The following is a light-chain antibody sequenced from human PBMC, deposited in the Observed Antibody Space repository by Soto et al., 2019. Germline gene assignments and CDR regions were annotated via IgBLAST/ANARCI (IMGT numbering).Light chain of an antibody. V-gene: IGKV3-15*01. CDR3: QQYNNWPGT. CDR1: QSVSSN. J-gene: IGKJ1*01. Sequence: EIVMTQSPATLSVSPGERATLSCRASQSVSSNLAWYQQKPGQAPRLLIYGASNRATGIPARFSGSGSGTEFTLTISSLQSEDFAVYYCQQYNNWPGTFGQGNKVEIK. CDR2: GAS.